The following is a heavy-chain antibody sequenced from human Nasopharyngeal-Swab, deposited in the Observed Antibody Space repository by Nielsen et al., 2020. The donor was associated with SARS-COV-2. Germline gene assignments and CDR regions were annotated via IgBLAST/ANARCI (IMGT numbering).Heavy chain of an antibody. V-gene: IGHV5-10-1*01. CDR3: ARLGYCSSTSCPYNWFDP. D-gene: IGHD2-2*01. CDR2: IDPSDSYT. J-gene: IGHJ5*02. CDR1: GYSFTSYW. Sequence: KVSCKGSGYSFTSYWISWVRQMPGKGLEWMGRIDPSDSYTNYSPSFQGHVTISADKPISTAYLQWSSLKASDTAMYYCARLGYCSSTSCPYNWFDPWGQGTLVTVSS.